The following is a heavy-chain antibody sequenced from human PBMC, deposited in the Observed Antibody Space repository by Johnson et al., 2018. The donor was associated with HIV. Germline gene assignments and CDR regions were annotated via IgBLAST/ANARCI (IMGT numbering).Heavy chain of an antibody. CDR3: AKGGSLTQDAPFDI. J-gene: IGHJ3*02. CDR2: ISYDGSNK. D-gene: IGHD1-14*01. Sequence: AAGGVTFSSHAMHWVRQAPGKGLDWVTVISYDGSNKYYADSVKGRFTISRDNSKNTLYLQMNSLRAEDTAVYYCAKGGSLTQDAPFDIWGQGTMVTVSS. V-gene: IGHV3-30-3*02. CDR1: GVTFSSHA.